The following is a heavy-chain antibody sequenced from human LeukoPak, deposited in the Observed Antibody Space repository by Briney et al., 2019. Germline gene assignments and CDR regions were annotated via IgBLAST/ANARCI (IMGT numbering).Heavy chain of an antibody. D-gene: IGHD1-14*01. Sequence: GGSLRLSCAASGFTFDDYGMSWVRQAPGKGLEWVSGISWNSGSIGYADSVKGRFTISRDNAKNSLYLQMNSLRAEDTAVYYCAKQGRPAVFYYMDVWGKGTTVTISS. V-gene: IGHV3-9*01. J-gene: IGHJ6*03. CDR1: GFTFDDYG. CDR2: ISWNSGSI. CDR3: AKQGRPAVFYYMDV.